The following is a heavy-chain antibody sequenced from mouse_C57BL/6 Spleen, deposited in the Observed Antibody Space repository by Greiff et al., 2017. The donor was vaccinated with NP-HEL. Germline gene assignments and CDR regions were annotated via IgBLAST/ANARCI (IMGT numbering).Heavy chain of an antibody. J-gene: IGHJ2*01. CDR2: IDPSDSYT. D-gene: IGHD1-1*01. CDR1: GYTFTSYW. Sequence: QVQLQQPGAELVMPGASVKLSCKASGYTFTSYWMHWVKQRPGQGLEWIGEIDPSDSYTNYNQKFKGKSTLTVDKSYSTAYMQLSSLTSEDSAVYYCARPDYYGSSYDYWGQGTTLTVSS. CDR3: ARPDYYGSSYDY. V-gene: IGHV1-69*01.